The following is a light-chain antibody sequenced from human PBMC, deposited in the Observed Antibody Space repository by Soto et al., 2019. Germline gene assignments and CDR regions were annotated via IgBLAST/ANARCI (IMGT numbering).Light chain of an antibody. Sequence: DIQMTQSPSSVSASVGDRVTITCRASQGISSWLAWYQQKPGNAPKLLIYGASRVQSGVPSRFSGSGSGTDFTLTISILQHEDLATYYFQQANRYPRTFGQGTKVEIK. CDR3: QQANRYPRT. CDR2: GAS. J-gene: IGKJ1*01. V-gene: IGKV1-12*01. CDR1: QGISSW.